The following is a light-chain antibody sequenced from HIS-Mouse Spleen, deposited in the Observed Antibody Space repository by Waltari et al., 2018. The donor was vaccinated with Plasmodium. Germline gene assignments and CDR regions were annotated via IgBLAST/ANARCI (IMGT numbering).Light chain of an antibody. CDR3: QAWDSSTVV. Sequence: SYELTQPPSVSVSPGTTASITCPGDQLGDKYACWYQPKPGQSPVLVIYQDSKRPSGIPERFSGSNSGNTATLTISGTQAMDEADYYCQAWDSSTVVFGGGTKLTVL. V-gene: IGLV3-1*01. CDR1: QLGDKY. CDR2: QDS. J-gene: IGLJ2*01.